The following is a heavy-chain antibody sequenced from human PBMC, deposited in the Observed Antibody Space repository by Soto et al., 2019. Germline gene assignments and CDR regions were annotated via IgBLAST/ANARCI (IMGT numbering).Heavy chain of an antibody. CDR1: GGSFSGYY. CDR2: INHSGST. CDR3: VRLIGNSWLDS. J-gene: IGHJ5*01. Sequence: SETLSLTCVVYGGSFSGYYWSWIRQPPGKGLEWIGEINHSGSTNYNPSLKSRIAINPDTSKNQFSLHLNSVTPEDTAVYYCVRLIGNSWLDSWGQGTLVTVSS. V-gene: IGHV4-34*01.